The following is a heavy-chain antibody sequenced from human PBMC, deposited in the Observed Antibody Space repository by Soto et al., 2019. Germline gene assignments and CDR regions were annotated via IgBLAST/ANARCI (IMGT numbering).Heavy chain of an antibody. V-gene: IGHV3-23*01. CDR1: GFTFSSYA. J-gene: IGHJ3*02. CDR3: AKEVGITIFGVDSDAFDI. D-gene: IGHD3-3*01. CDR2: ISGSGGST. Sequence: GGSLRLSCAASGFTFSSYAMSWVRQAPGKGLEWVSAISGSGGSTYYADSVKGRFTISRDNSKNTLYLQMNSLRAEDTAVYYCAKEVGITIFGVDSDAFDIWGQGTMVTVSS.